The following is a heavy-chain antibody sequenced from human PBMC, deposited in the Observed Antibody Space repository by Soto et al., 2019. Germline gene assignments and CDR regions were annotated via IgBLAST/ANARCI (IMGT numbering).Heavy chain of an antibody. J-gene: IGHJ6*02. CDR1: GGSFSGYY. Sequence: SETLSLTCAVYGGSFSGYYWSWIRQPPGKGLEWIGEINHSGSTNYNPSLKSRVTISVDTSKNQFSLKLSSVTAADTAVYYCAITTYDSSGYYYYYGMDVWGQGTTVTVSS. V-gene: IGHV4-34*01. D-gene: IGHD3-22*01. CDR3: AITTYDSSGYYYYYGMDV. CDR2: INHSGST.